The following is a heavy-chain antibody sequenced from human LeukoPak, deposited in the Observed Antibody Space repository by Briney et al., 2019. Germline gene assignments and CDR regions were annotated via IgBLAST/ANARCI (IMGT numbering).Heavy chain of an antibody. J-gene: IGHJ4*02. CDR1: GGSFSGYY. V-gene: IGHV4-34*01. CDR3: AGSHERCFDY. CDR2: ISYSGST. D-gene: IGHD2-15*01. Sequence: SETLSLTWAVYGGSFSGYYWSWIRQSPGKGPEWIGEISYSGSTNYNPSLKSRVTVSAYTSKNQFSLKLSSVTAADTAVYYCAGSHERCFDYWGQGTLVTVSS.